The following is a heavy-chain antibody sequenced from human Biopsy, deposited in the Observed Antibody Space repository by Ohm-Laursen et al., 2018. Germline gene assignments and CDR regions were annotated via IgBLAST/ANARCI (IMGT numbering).Heavy chain of an antibody. CDR2: IKSKTDGGTT. J-gene: IGHJ4*02. CDR1: GFTFSNAW. V-gene: IGHV3-15*01. D-gene: IGHD6-13*01. CDR3: TTDTSSWYSYFDY. Sequence: GSLRLSCAASGFTFSNAWMNWVRQAPGKGLEWVGRIKSKTDGGTTDYAAPVKDRFTISRDDSKNTLYLQMNSLKTEDTAVYYCTTDTSSWYSYFDYWGQGTLVTVSS.